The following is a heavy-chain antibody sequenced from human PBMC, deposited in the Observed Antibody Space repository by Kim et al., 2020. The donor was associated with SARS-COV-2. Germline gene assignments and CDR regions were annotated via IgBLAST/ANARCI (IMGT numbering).Heavy chain of an antibody. Sequence: GGSLRLSCAASGFTFSSYSMNWVRQAPGKGLEWVSSISSSSSYIYYADSVKGRFTISRDNAKNSLYLQMNSLRAEDTAVYYCARVNIPQRTFDYWGQGTLVTVSS. CDR1: GFTFSSYS. V-gene: IGHV3-21*01. J-gene: IGHJ4*02. D-gene: IGHD2-2*01. CDR2: ISSSSSYI. CDR3: ARVNIPQRTFDY.